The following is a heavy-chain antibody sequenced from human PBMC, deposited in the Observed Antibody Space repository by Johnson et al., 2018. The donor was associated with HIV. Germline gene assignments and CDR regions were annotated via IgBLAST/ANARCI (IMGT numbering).Heavy chain of an antibody. J-gene: IGHJ3*02. CDR1: GFTFSSYG. Sequence: QVQVVESGGGVVQPGGSLRLSCAASGFTFSSYGMHWVRQAPGKGLEWVAFIRYDGSNKYYADSVKGRFTISRDNSKNTLYLQMNSLIADDTAVYYCATDGPCSTSWYCTFDIWGQGTMVTVSS. CDR3: ATDGPCSTSWYCTFDI. CDR2: IRYDGSNK. V-gene: IGHV3-30*02. D-gene: IGHD6-13*01.